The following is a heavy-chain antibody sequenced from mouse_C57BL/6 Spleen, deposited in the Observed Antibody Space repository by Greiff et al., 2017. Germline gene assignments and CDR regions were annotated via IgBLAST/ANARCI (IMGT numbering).Heavy chain of an antibody. CDR3: ARVDSNSFAY. V-gene: IGHV1-18*01. D-gene: IGHD2-5*01. CDR2: INPNNGGT. J-gene: IGHJ3*01. CDR1: GYTFTDYN. Sequence: VQLKQSGPELVKPGASVKIPCKASGYTFTDYNMDWVKQSHGKSLEWIGDINPNNGGTIYNQKFKGKATLTVDKSSSTAYMELRSLTSEDTAVYYCARVDSNSFAYWGQGTLVTVSA.